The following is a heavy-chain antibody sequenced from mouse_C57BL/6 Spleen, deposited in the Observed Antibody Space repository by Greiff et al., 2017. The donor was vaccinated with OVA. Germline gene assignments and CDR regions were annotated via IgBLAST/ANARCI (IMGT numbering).Heavy chain of an antibody. D-gene: IGHD2-5*01. J-gene: IGHJ3*01. CDR2: FYPGSGSI. V-gene: IGHV1-62-2*01. CDR3: ARHEKRAYYSNYAWFAH. CDR1: GYTFTEYT. Sequence: VQLQQSGAELVKPGASVKLSCKASGYTFTEYTIHWVKQRSGQGLEWIGWFYPGSGSIKYNEKFKDKATLTADKSSSTVYMELSRLTSEDSAVYFCARHEKRAYYSNYAWFAHWGQGTLVTVSA.